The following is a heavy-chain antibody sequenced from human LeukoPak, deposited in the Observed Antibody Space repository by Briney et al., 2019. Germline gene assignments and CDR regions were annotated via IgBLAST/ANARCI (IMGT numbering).Heavy chain of an antibody. J-gene: IGHJ4*02. CDR3: ARSVGYCSSTSCSHFDY. CDR2: IYYSGST. V-gene: IGHV4-59*01. Sequence: SETLSLTCTVSGGSISNYYWSWIRQPPGKGLEWIGYIYYSGSTNYNPSLKSRVTISVDTSKNQFSLKLSSVTAADTAVYYCARSVGYCSSTSCSHFDYWGQGTLVTVSS. CDR1: GGSISNYY. D-gene: IGHD2-2*01.